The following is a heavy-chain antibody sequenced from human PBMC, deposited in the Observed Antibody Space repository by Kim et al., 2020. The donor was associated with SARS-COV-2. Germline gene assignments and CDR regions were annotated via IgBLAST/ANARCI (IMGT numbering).Heavy chain of an antibody. CDR3: ARDSVRHFDY. D-gene: IGHD6-6*01. J-gene: IGHJ4*02. Sequence: KGEAVPVKRRITINPDTSKNQFSLQLNAVTPEDTAVYYCARDSVRHFDYWGQGTLVTVSS. V-gene: IGHV6-1*01. CDR2: K.